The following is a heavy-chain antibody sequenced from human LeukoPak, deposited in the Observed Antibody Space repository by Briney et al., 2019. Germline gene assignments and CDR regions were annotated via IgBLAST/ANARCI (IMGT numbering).Heavy chain of an antibody. V-gene: IGHV3-30*02. J-gene: IGHJ4*02. D-gene: IGHD6-13*01. Sequence: GGSLRLSCAASGFTFSSYGMHWARQAPGKGLGWVAFIRYDGSNKYYADSVKGRFTISRDNSKNTLYLQMNSLRAEDTAVYYCARVIAAAAYFDYWGQGTLVTVSS. CDR2: IRYDGSNK. CDR3: ARVIAAAAYFDY. CDR1: GFTFSSYG.